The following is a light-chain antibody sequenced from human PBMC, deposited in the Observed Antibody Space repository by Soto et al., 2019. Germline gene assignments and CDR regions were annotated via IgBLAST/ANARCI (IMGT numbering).Light chain of an antibody. J-gene: IGLJ2*01. CDR1: SSNIGHNY. V-gene: IGLV1-51*01. Sequence: QSALTQPPSVSAAPGQKVTISCSGSSSNIGHNYVSWYQQLPGTAPKLLIYDNNKRPSGIPDRFSGSKSGTSATLGITGLQTGDEADYYCGTWDSRLSAVVFGGGTKLTVL. CDR2: DNN. CDR3: GTWDSRLSAVV.